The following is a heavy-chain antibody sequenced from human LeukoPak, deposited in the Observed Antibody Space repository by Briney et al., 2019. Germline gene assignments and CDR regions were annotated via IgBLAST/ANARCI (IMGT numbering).Heavy chain of an antibody. CDR2: IHSDGSST. V-gene: IGHV3-74*01. J-gene: IGHJ3*02. D-gene: IGHD1-1*01. CDR3: ARGNAHAFDI. CDR1: GFTFSNYW. Sequence: GGSLRLSCAASGFTFSNYWMHWVRQAPGKGLVWVSRIHSDGSSTTSADSVKGRFTISRDNAENTLYLQMDSLRAEDTAVYFCARGNAHAFDIWGQGTMVTVSS.